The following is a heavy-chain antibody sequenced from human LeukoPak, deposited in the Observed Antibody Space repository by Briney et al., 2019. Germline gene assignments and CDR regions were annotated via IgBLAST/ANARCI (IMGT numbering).Heavy chain of an antibody. CDR1: GYTFTSYG. Sequence: ASVKVSCKASGYTFTSYGISWVRQAPGQGLEWMGWISAYNGNTNYAQKLQGRVTMTTDTSTSTAYMELRSLRSDDTAVYYCARVDIVVVPAADADYWGQGTLVTVSS. J-gene: IGHJ4*02. CDR2: ISAYNGNT. D-gene: IGHD2-2*03. V-gene: IGHV1-18*01. CDR3: ARVDIVVVPAADADY.